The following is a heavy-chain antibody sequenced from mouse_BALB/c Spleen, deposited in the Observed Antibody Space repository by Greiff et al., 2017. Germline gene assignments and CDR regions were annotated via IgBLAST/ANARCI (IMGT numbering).Heavy chain of an antibody. CDR3: AKRGGNYEGRFAY. CDR2: ISYSGST. J-gene: IGHJ3*01. D-gene: IGHD2-1*01. Sequence: VQLQQSGPSLVKPSQTLSLTCSVTGDSITSGYWNWIRKFPGNKLEYMGYISYSGSTYYNPSLKSRISITRDTSKNQYYLQLNSVTTEDTATYYCAKRGGNYEGRFAYWGQGTLVTVSA. V-gene: IGHV3-8*02. CDR1: GDSITSGY.